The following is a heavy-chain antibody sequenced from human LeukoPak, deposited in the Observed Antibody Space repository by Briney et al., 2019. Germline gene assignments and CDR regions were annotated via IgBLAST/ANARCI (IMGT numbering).Heavy chain of an antibody. J-gene: IGHJ4*02. Sequence: MPSQTLSLTCTVSGGSISSGGYYWSWIRQHPGKGLEWIGYIYYSGSTYYNPSLKSRVTISVDTSKNQFSLKLSSVTAADTAVYYCARASGIVGATTPIFGYWGQGTLVTVSS. CDR3: ARASGIVGATTPIFGY. D-gene: IGHD1-26*01. CDR2: IYYSGST. V-gene: IGHV4-31*03. CDR1: GGSISSGGYY.